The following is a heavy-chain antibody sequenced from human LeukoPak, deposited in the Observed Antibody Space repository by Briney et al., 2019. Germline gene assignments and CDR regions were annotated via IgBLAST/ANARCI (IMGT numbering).Heavy chain of an antibody. D-gene: IGHD3-16*01. CDR2: IKQDGSEK. CDR1: GFSVSDYW. J-gene: IGHJ5*02. V-gene: IGHV3-7*01. Sequence: PGGSLRLSRAASGFSVSDYWTTWVRQAPGKGLEWVANIKQDGSEKTYVDSVKGRFTISRDNAKNSLYLQMNSLRVEDTAMYYCVRAGGTDWHDPWGQGTLVTVFS. CDR3: VRAGGTDWHDP.